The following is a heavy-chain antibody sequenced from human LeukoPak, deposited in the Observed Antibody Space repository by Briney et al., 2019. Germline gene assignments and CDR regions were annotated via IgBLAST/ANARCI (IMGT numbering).Heavy chain of an antibody. Sequence: SETLSLTCAVYGGSFSGYYWSWIRQPPGKGLEWIGEINHSGSTNYNPSLKSRVTISVDTSKNQFSLKLSSVTAADTAVYYCARRKIAAAWFDPWGQGTLVTVSS. J-gene: IGHJ5*02. CDR3: ARRKIAAAWFDP. D-gene: IGHD6-25*01. CDR1: GGSFSGYY. V-gene: IGHV4-34*01. CDR2: INHSGST.